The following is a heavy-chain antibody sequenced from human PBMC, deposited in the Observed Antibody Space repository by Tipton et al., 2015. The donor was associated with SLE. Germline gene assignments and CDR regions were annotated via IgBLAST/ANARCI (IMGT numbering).Heavy chain of an antibody. J-gene: IGHJ6*03. V-gene: IGHV4-30-2*01. D-gene: IGHD2-15*01. CDR2: IYQSGTT. Sequence: LRLSCAVSGGSISSGGYSWSWIRQPPGKGLEWIGYIYQSGTTYCNPSLKSRVTISLDRSKNQFSLNLTSVAAADTAVYYCARAGGFPYYYSYMDVWGKGTTVTVSS. CDR3: ARAGGFPYYYSYMDV. CDR1: GGSISSGGYS.